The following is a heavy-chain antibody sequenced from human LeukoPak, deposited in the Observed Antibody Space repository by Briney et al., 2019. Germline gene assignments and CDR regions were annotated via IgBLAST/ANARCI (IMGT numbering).Heavy chain of an antibody. Sequence: SETLSLTCTVSGGSISSYYWSWIRQPPGKGLEWIGSIYYSGSTYYNPSLKSRVTISVDTSKNQFSLKLSSVTAADTAVYYCARLNVDIVATIRDYWGQGTLVTVSS. D-gene: IGHD5-12*01. CDR3: ARLNVDIVATIRDY. CDR1: GGSISSYY. CDR2: IYYSGST. J-gene: IGHJ4*02. V-gene: IGHV4-39*01.